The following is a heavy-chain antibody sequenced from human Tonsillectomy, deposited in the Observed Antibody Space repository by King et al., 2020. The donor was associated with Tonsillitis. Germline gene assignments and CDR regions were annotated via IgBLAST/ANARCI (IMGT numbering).Heavy chain of an antibody. V-gene: IGHV3-30*02. Sequence: VQLVESGGGVVQPGGSLRLSCAASGFTFNIHGMHWVRQAPGKGLEWVAFIRYDGSKEYYADSVKGRFSISRDNSKNTLYLQMNSMRAEDTAVFYCAREYYDSSGYYSFFDYWGQGTLVTVSS. J-gene: IGHJ4*02. CDR1: GFTFNIHG. D-gene: IGHD3-22*01. CDR2: IRYDGSKE. CDR3: AREYYDSSGYYSFFDY.